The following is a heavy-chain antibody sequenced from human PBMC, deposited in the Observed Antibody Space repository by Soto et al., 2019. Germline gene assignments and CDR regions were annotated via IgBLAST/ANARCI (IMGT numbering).Heavy chain of an antibody. J-gene: IGHJ4*02. CDR2: IYYSGST. Sequence: SETLSLICTVSGGSISSYYWSWIRQPPGKGLEWIGYIYYSGSTNYSPSLKSRVTISVDTSKNQFSLKLSSVTAADTAVYYCAAGYGDYVRFGYWGQGTLVTVSS. CDR3: AAGYGDYVRFGY. CDR1: GGSISSYY. D-gene: IGHD4-17*01. V-gene: IGHV4-59*01.